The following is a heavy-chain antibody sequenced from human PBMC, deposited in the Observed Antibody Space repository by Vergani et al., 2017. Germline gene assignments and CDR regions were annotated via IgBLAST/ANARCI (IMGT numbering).Heavy chain of an antibody. V-gene: IGHV4-39*01. D-gene: IGHD2-2*01. Sequence: QLQLQESGPGLVKPSETLSLTCTVSGGSISSSSYYWGWIRQPPGKGLEWVGSIYYSGRTYYNPSLKSRVTISVDTSKNQFSLKLSAVTAADTAVYYCAARVPADENFDYWGQGTLVTVSS. CDR2: IYYSGRT. CDR3: AARVPADENFDY. CDR1: GGSISSSSYY. J-gene: IGHJ4*02.